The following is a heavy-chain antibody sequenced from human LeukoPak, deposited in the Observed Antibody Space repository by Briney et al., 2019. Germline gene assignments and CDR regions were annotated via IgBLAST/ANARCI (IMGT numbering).Heavy chain of an antibody. CDR1: GFTFSSYA. D-gene: IGHD2-2*01. V-gene: IGHV3-23*01. Sequence: GGSLRLSCSASGFTFSSYAMSWVRQAPGKGLEGVSAISGSGGSTYYADSVKGRFTISRDNSKNTLYLQMNSLRAEDTAVYYCAKDLSYCSSTSCPFDYWGQGTLVTVSS. CDR3: AKDLSYCSSTSCPFDY. CDR2: ISGSGGST. J-gene: IGHJ4*02.